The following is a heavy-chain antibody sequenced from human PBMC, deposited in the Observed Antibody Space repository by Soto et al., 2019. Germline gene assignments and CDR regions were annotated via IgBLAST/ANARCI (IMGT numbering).Heavy chain of an antibody. V-gene: IGHV4-34*01. CDR2: INDRGSI. D-gene: IGHD3-9*01. CDR1: GGSFSGYY. Sequence: QVQLQQWGAGPLRPLETLSLTCGVSGGSFSGYYWAWIRQSPGKGLEWIGEINDRGSINYNTSLKRRVSISDDTSKNPYSLNLRSVSAADTAVYFCARESHDILTGPPWVWYFDLWGRGTLVTVSS. CDR3: ARESHDILTGPPWVWYFDL. J-gene: IGHJ2*01.